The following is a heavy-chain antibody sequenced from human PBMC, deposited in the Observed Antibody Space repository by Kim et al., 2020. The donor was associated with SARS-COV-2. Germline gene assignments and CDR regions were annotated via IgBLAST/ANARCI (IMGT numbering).Heavy chain of an antibody. V-gene: IGHV3-7*01. CDR1: GFTFSSSW. CDR3: ATSISSSWYEGRFDR. Sequence: GGSLRLSCAASGFTFSSSWMSWVRKASGKGLEWVANIKQDGSEKYYVDSVKGRFTISRDNAKNSLYLQMNSLRAEDTAVYYCATSISSSWYEGRFDRW. D-gene: IGHD6-13*01. CDR2: IKQDGSEK. J-gene: IGHJ5*02.